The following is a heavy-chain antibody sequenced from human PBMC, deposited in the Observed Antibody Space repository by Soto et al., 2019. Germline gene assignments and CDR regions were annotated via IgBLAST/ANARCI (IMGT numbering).Heavy chain of an antibody. Sequence: PGGSLRLSCAASGFTFSDYYMSWIRQAPGKGLEWVSYISSSSSYTNYADSVKGRFTISRDNAKNSLYLQMNSLRAEDTAVYYCARGSLRVTMIVVVTDYYGMDVWGQGTTVTVSS. D-gene: IGHD3-22*01. CDR3: ARGSLRVTMIVVVTDYYGMDV. CDR1: GFTFSDYY. J-gene: IGHJ6*02. V-gene: IGHV3-11*05. CDR2: ISSSSSYT.